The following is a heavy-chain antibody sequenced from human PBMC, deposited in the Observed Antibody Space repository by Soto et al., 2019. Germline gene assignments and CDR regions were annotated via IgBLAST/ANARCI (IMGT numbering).Heavy chain of an antibody. J-gene: IGHJ4*02. Sequence: QVQLVQSGGEVKKPGASVTVSCKASGYTFTNHGISWVRQAPGQGLEWMGWIGADNRDTTYAQNIQDRLTMTTDTSTNTAYMELRSLQSDDPAVYYCARDISYGSGTAYGYWGQGTLVTVSS. CDR3: ARDISYGSGTAYGY. V-gene: IGHV1-18*01. CDR1: GYTFTNHG. CDR2: IGADNRDT. D-gene: IGHD3-10*01.